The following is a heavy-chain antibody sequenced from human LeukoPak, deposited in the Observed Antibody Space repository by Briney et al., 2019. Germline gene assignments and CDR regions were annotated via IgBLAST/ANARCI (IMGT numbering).Heavy chain of an antibody. CDR2: IIPILGIA. CDR1: GGTFSSDA. CDR3: ARGARFLEWSYDYYYYGMDV. Sequence: WGSVSVSCKASGGTFSSDAISWGGQAAGQGGEGRGGIIPILGIAKYAQKFQGRVTITADKSRSRAYMERSSLRSEDTPVYYCARGARFLEWSYDYYYYGMDVWGQGTTVTVSS. D-gene: IGHD3-3*01. V-gene: IGHV1-69*04. J-gene: IGHJ6*02.